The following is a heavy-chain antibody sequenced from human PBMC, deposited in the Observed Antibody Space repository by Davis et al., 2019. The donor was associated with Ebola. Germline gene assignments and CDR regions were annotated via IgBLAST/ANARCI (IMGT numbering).Heavy chain of an antibody. V-gene: IGHV3-23*01. J-gene: IGHJ4*02. CDR1: GSTFSSYA. Sequence: GESLKISCAASGSTFSSYAMSWVRQAPGKGLEWVSAISGSGGSTYYADSVKGRFTISRDNSKNTLYLQMNSLRAEDTAVYYCAKASRQWQQFDYWGQGTLVTVSS. CDR2: ISGSGGST. CDR3: AKASRQWQQFDY. D-gene: IGHD6-19*01.